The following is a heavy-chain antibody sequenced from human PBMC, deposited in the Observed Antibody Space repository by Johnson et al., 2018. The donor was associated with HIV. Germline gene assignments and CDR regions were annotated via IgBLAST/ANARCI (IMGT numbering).Heavy chain of an antibody. D-gene: IGHD1-26*01. CDR3: TTIKPELPTLNDAFDI. CDR2: ISYDGSNK. J-gene: IGHJ3*02. CDR1: GFTFSSYA. V-gene: IGHV3-30*04. Sequence: QVQLVESGGGVVQPGRSLRLSCAASGFTFSSYAMHWVRQAPGKGLEWVAVISYDGSNKYYADSVKGRFTISRYNSKNTLYLQMNSLRAEDTAVYYCTTIKPELPTLNDAFDIWGQGTMVTVSS.